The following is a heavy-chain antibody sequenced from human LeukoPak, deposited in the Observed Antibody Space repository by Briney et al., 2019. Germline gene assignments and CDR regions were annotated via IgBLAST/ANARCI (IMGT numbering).Heavy chain of an antibody. CDR2: INPNSGGT. CDR3: ARDRASNPNWFDP. D-gene: IGHD4-4*01. V-gene: IGHV1-2*02. J-gene: IGHJ5*02. Sequence: GASVKVSCKASGYTFTGYYMHWVRQAPGQGLEWMGWINPNSGGTNYAQKLQGRVTMTTDTSTSTAYMELRSLRSDDTAVYYCARDRASNPNWFDPWGQGTLVTVSS. CDR1: GYTFTGYY.